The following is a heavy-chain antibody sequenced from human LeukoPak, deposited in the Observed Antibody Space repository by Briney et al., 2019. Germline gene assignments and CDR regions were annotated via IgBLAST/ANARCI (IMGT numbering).Heavy chain of an antibody. CDR3: ARHEAGYLDWLSSPYYFDY. D-gene: IGHD3-9*01. CDR1: GYSFTSYW. CDR2: IDPSDSYT. J-gene: IGHJ4*02. V-gene: IGHV5-10-1*01. Sequence: GESLRISCKGSGYSFTSYWIGWVRKMPGKGLEWLGRIDPSDSYTNYSPSFQGHVTISADKSISTAYLQWSSLKASDTAMYYCARHEAGYLDWLSSPYYFDYWGQGTLVTVSS.